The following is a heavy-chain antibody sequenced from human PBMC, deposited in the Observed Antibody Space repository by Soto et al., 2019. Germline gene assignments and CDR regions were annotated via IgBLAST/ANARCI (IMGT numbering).Heavy chain of an antibody. CDR2: ISGSGGST. Sequence: GGSLRLSCAASGFTFSSYAMSWVRQAPGKGLEWVSAISGSGGSTYYADSVKGRFTISRDNSKDTLYLQMNSLRAEDTAVYYCARVYFDWYVDYWGQGTLVTVSS. V-gene: IGHV3-23*01. CDR1: GFTFSSYA. CDR3: ARVYFDWYVDY. J-gene: IGHJ4*02. D-gene: IGHD3-9*01.